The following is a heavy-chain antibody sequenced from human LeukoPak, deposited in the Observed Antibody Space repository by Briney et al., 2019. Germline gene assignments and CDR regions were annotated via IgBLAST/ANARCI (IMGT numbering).Heavy chain of an antibody. CDR3: LRDKAGSFYGTPAYHYNYNGLDV. Sequence: SETLSLTCTVSGGSISRSSYYWGWIRQPPGKGLEWIGSIYYSGSTYYNSSLESRVAISVDTSRTQFSLKLSSVTAADTAVYYCLRDKAGSFYGTPAYHYNYNGLDVWGQGTAVTVSS. J-gene: IGHJ6*02. CDR1: GGSISRSSYY. CDR2: IYYSGST. V-gene: IGHV4-39*07. D-gene: IGHD2/OR15-2a*01.